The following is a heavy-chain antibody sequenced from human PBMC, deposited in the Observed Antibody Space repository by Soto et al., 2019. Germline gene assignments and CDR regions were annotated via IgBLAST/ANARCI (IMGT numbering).Heavy chain of an antibody. D-gene: IGHD2-8*01. J-gene: IGHJ4*02. CDR3: ARGTKYYFDY. Sequence: PSETLSLTCAVSGGSIISGGYSWIWIRQPPGKGLEWIGYIYHSGSTYYNPSLKSRVTISVDRSKNQFSLKLSSVTAADTAVYYCARGTKYYFDYWGQGTLVTVSS. CDR2: IYHSGST. V-gene: IGHV4-30-2*01. CDR1: GGSIISGGYS.